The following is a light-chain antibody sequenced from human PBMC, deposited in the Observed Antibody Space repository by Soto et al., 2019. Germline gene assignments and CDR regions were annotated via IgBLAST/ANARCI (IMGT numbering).Light chain of an antibody. V-gene: IGKV3-20*01. CDR3: QQYGSSQLT. J-gene: IGKJ1*01. Sequence: DIVLTQSPGTLSLSPGERATLSCRASQTVRNNYLAWYQQKPGQAPRLLIYDASSRATGIPDRFSGSGSGTDFTLTIIRLEPEDFAVYYCQQYGSSQLTFGQGTKVDIK. CDR2: DAS. CDR1: QTVRNNY.